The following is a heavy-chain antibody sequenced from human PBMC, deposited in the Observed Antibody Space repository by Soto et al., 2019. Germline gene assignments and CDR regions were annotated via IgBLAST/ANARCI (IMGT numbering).Heavy chain of an antibody. CDR1: GGSFGGYQ. CDR2: INQSGNT. CDR3: ARAVPWRKSFDI. D-gene: IGHD1-1*01. J-gene: IGHJ3*02. V-gene: IGHV4-34*01. Sequence: PSETLSLTCAVYGGSFGGYQWSSIRQPPGEGLEWIGEINQSGNTNYNPSLKSRVAISVDTSETQFSLRLNSLTAADTAVYYCARAVPWRKSFDIWGQGTAVTVSS.